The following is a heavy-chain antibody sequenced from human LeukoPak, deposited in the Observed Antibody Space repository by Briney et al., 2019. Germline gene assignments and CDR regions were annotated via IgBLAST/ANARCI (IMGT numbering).Heavy chain of an antibody. J-gene: IGHJ4*02. CDR2: ISGSGGST. Sequence: PGGSLRLSCAASGFTFSSYAMSWVRQAPGKGLEWVSAISGSGGSTYYADSVKGRFTISRDNSKNTLYLQMNSLRAEDTAVYYCAKGSVWELRPQGVHYLDYWGQGTLVTVSS. D-gene: IGHD1-26*01. CDR3: AKGSVWELRPQGVHYLDY. CDR1: GFTFSSYA. V-gene: IGHV3-23*01.